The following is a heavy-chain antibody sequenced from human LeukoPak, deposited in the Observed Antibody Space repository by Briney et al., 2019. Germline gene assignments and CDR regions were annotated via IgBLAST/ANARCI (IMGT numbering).Heavy chain of an antibody. CDR3: ARDFGVFYYDSSGYKTDY. CDR2: ISSISSTI. V-gene: IGHV3-48*01. J-gene: IGHJ4*02. D-gene: IGHD3-22*01. Sequence: GGSLRLSCAASGFTFSSYSMNWLRQAPGKGLEWVSYISSISSTIYYADSVKGRFTISRDNAKNSLYLQMNSLRAEDTAVYYCARDFGVFYYDSSGYKTDYWGQGTLVTVSS. CDR1: GFTFSSYS.